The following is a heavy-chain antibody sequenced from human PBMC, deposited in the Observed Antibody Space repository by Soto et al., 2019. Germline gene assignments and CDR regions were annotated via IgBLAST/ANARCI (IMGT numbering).Heavy chain of an antibody. CDR3: ARDYYDSSGSIDY. D-gene: IGHD3-22*01. J-gene: IGHJ4*02. CDR1: GFTFSSYS. Sequence: AGSLSLSCAASGFTFSSYSMNWIRQAPGKGLEWVASISSSSSYIYYADSVNGRFTIYRDNAKNSLYLQMTSLRAEDTDVYYCARDYYDSSGSIDYWGQGTLGTVSS. V-gene: IGHV3-21*01. CDR2: ISSSSSYI.